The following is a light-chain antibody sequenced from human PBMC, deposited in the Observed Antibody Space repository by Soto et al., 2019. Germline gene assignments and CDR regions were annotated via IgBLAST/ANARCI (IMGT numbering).Light chain of an antibody. V-gene: IGLV2-14*01. Sequence: QSALTQPASVSGSPGQSITISCTGTSSDVGGYSYVSWYQQHPGKAPKLMIYDVNNRPSGVSDRFSGSKSGNTASLTISGLQAEEGADYYCRSYRSGSNVGFRGGTKLPVL. J-gene: IGLJ2*01. CDR3: RSYRSGSNVG. CDR2: DVN. CDR1: SSDVGGYSY.